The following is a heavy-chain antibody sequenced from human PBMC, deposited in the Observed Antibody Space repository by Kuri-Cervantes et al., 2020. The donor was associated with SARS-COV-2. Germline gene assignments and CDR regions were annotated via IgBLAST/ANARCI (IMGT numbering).Heavy chain of an antibody. J-gene: IGHJ4*02. CDR2: IIPIFGTA. D-gene: IGHD1-14*01. V-gene: IGHV1-69*06. Sequence: SVKVSCKASGYTFTSYAMNWVRQAPGQGLEWMGGIIPIFGTANYAQKFQGRVTITGDTSASTAYMELSSLRSEDTAVYYCARVNRFAREPSDYSDYWGQGTLVTVSS. CDR3: ARVNRFAREPSDYSDY. CDR1: GYTFTSYA.